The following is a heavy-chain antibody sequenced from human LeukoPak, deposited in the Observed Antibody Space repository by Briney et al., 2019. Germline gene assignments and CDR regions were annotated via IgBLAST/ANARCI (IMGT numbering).Heavy chain of an antibody. D-gene: IGHD3-3*01. CDR1: GYTLIELS. CDR2: FDPEDGET. V-gene: IGHV1-24*01. J-gene: IGHJ4*02. Sequence: ASVKVSCKVSGYTLIELSIHWVRQAPGKGLDWMGGFDPEDGETIYAQKFQGRVTMTEDTSTDTAYMELSSLRSEDTAVYYCARKLRFLEWPFDYWGQGTLVTVSS. CDR3: ARKLRFLEWPFDY.